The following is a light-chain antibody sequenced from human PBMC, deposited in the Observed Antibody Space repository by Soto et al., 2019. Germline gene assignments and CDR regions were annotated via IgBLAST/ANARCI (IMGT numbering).Light chain of an antibody. CDR1: QSISSY. V-gene: IGKV1-39*01. J-gene: IGKJ1*01. CDR2: AAS. Sequence: DIQMTQSPSSLSASLGDRVTITCRASQSISSYLNWYQQKPGKAPKLLIYAASSLQSGVPSRFSGSGSGTDFTLTISSLQPEDFATYDCQQSYSTPWTFGQGTKVEIK. CDR3: QQSYSTPWT.